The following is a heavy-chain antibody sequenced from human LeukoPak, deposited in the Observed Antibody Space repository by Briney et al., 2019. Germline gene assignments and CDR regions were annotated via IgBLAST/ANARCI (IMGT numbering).Heavy chain of an antibody. V-gene: IGHV3-43*01. Sequence: PGGSLRLSCAASGFTYEDYTMHWVRQAPGKTLEWVALISWAGTTYYTHSVKGRFTISRDNSKNSLYLQMDTLRSEETAFYYCVKDLSYESSGYFFEYWGQGALVTVSS. J-gene: IGHJ4*02. CDR3: VKDLSYESSGYFFEY. D-gene: IGHD3-22*01. CDR2: ISWAGTT. CDR1: GFTYEDYT.